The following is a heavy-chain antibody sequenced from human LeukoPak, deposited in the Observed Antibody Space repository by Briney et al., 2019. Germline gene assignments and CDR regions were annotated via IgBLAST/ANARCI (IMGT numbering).Heavy chain of an antibody. Sequence: GGSLRLSCAASGFTFSSYAMSWVRQAPGKGLEWVSAISGSGGSTYYADSVKGRFTISRDNSKNTLYLQMNSLRAEDTAVYYCAKVRDDSSGYYYSYYFDYWGQGTPVTVSS. V-gene: IGHV3-23*01. CDR3: AKVRDDSSGYYYSYYFDY. CDR1: GFTFSSYA. CDR2: ISGSGGST. D-gene: IGHD3-22*01. J-gene: IGHJ4*02.